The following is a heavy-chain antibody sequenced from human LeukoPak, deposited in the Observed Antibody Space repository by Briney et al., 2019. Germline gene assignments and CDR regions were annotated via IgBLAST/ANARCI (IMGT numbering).Heavy chain of an antibody. CDR1: GGSISSGGYY. Sequence: SETLSLTCTVSGGSISSGGYYWSWIRQHPGKGLEWIGYIYYSGSTYYNPSLKSRVTISVDTSKNQFSLKLTSVTAADTAVYYCARRLLPYYDFWSGYYSYWGQGILVTVSS. CDR3: ARRLLPYYDFWSGYYSY. V-gene: IGHV4-31*03. J-gene: IGHJ4*02. D-gene: IGHD3-3*01. CDR2: IYYSGST.